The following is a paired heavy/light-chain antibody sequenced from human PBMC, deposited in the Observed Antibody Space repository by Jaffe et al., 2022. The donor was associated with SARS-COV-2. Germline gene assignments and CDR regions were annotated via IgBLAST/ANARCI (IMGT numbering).Light chain of an antibody. CDR1: QSISSW. J-gene: IGKJ2*01. V-gene: IGKV1-5*03. Sequence: DIQMTQSPSTLSASVGDRVTITCRASQSISSWLAWYQQKPGKAPKLLIYKASGLESGVPSRFSGRGSGTEFTLTISSLQPDDSASYFCQQYTGHYTFGQGTKVEIK. CDR3: QQYTGHYT. CDR2: KAS.
Heavy chain of an antibody. CDR3: ATERGGFSGYGQPFDF. D-gene: IGHD5-12*01. V-gene: IGHV3-7*01. J-gene: IGHJ3*01. Sequence: EVQLVESGGGLVQPGGSLRLSCTASGFTFSNYWMNWVRQAPGKGPEWVASIKQDGSEKYYVDSVKGRFTISRDNAKNSLFLQMNGLRAEDTAIYYCATERGGFSGYGQPFDFWGQGTMVTVSS. CDR1: GFTFSNYW. CDR2: IKQDGSEK.